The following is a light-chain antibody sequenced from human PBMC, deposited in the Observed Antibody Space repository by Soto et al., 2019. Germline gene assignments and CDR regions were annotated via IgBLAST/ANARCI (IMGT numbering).Light chain of an antibody. Sequence: EIVLTQSPGTLSLSPGESTTLSCRASQSVSRSYLAWYQQKPGQAPRLLIYGASSRATGIPDRFSGSVSGTDFTLTISRLEPEEFAVYYCQQYGSSPGTFGQGTKLEIK. CDR1: QSVSRSY. J-gene: IGKJ2*01. V-gene: IGKV3-20*01. CDR2: GAS. CDR3: QQYGSSPGT.